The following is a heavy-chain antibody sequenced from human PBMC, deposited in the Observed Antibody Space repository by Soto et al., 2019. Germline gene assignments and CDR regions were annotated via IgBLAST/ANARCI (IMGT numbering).Heavy chain of an antibody. CDR1: GFTFSSYA. CDR3: ARPSIDFVLVHTSRCGMDL. Sequence: QVQLVESGGGVVQPGRSLRLSCAASGFTFSSYAMHWVRQAPGKGLESVAVISYDGSNEYYADSVRGRFTISRDNSKNTLYLQMNSLRADDTAVYYSARPSIDFVLVHTSRCGMDLWGQVTTVIVSS. D-gene: IGHD2-2*01. V-gene: IGHV3-30*03. CDR2: ISYDGSNE. J-gene: IGHJ6*02.